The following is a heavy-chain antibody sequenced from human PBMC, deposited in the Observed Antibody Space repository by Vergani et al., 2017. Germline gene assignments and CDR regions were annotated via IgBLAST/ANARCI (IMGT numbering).Heavy chain of an antibody. D-gene: IGHD6-13*01. J-gene: IGHJ3*02. V-gene: IGHV4-39*07. Sequence: QLQLQESGPGLVKPSETLSLTCTVSGGSISSSSYYWGWIRQPPGKGLEWIGSIYYSGSTYYNPSLKSRVTISVDTSKNQFSLKLSSVTAADTAVYYCARDGGYVESGAFDIWGQGTMVTVSS. CDR2: IYYSGST. CDR3: ARDGGYVESGAFDI. CDR1: GGSISSSSYY.